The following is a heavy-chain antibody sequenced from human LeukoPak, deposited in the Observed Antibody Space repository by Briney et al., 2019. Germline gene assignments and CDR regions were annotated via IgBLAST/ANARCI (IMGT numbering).Heavy chain of an antibody. CDR1: GFTFSSYG. J-gene: IGHJ4*02. D-gene: IGHD3-10*01. CDR3: AKLWFGELFGGY. V-gene: IGHV3-30*02. Sequence: AGTLRLSCAASGFTFSSYGMHWVRQAPGKGLEWVAFIRYDGSNKYYADSVKGRFTISRDNSKNTLYLQMNSLRAEDTAVYYCAKLWFGELFGGYWGQGTLVTVSS. CDR2: IRYDGSNK.